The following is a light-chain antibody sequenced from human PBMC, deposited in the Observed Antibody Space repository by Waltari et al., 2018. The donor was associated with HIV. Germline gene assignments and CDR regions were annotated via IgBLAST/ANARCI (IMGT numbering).Light chain of an antibody. CDR3: LLYMASGRV. CDR2: TTD. V-gene: IGLV8-61*01. Sequence: HTVVTQEPSFSVSPAGPITLTCGLSSGSVSSAYNPSWYQQTTGQPPRTLIYTTDTRSSGVPGRFSGSIVGNKAALTITGAQSEDESDYYCLLYMASGRVFGGGTRLTVL. J-gene: IGLJ3*02. CDR1: SGSVSSAYN.